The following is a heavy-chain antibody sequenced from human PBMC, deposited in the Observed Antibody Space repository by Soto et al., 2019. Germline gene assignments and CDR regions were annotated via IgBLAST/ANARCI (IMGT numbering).Heavy chain of an antibody. CDR1: GFTCSNYS. V-gene: IGHV3-21*01. D-gene: IGHD3-16*01. J-gene: IGHJ5*01. CDR2: ISSTRKYI. CDR3: ARGLSRGWFDS. Sequence: EVQLVESGGGLFKPGGSLRVSCAASGFTCSNYSMNWVRQAPGKGLVWVSSISSTRKYIYYADSVQGRFTISRDNTKKSLYLQMNSLRAEDTAVYYCARGLSRGWFDSWGQGTLVTVSA.